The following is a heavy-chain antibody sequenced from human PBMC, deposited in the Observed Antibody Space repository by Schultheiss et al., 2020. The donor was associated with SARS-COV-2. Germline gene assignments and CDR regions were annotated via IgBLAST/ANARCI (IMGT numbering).Heavy chain of an antibody. CDR1: GGSISSGGYY. V-gene: IGHV4-31*03. CDR2: IYYSGST. J-gene: IGHJ5*02. D-gene: IGHD2-15*01. Sequence: SETLSLTCTVSGGSISSGGYYWSWIRQHPGKGLEWIGYIYYSGSTYYNPSLKSRVTISVDTSKNQFSLKLSSVTAADTAVYYCARRVAAPNNWFDPWGQGTLVTVSS. CDR3: ARRVAAPNNWFDP.